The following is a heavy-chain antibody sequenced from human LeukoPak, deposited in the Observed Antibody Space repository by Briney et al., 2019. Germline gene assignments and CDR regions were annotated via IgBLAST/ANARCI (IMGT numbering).Heavy chain of an antibody. D-gene: IGHD3-10*02. Sequence: SSQSLSPTWILAGRSISSYYCRCVRQPPGDVRGWVGYIYYFGRHNSNRSLKSRVRISVDTSKNQFTRKLTAVTPAATAWNYLARHLLQMATIFGGSVYLDYWGQRTLVTVSS. V-gene: IGHV4-59*08. J-gene: IGHJ4*02. CDR3: ARHLLQMATIFGGSVYLDY. CDR2: IYYFGRH. CDR1: GRSISSYY.